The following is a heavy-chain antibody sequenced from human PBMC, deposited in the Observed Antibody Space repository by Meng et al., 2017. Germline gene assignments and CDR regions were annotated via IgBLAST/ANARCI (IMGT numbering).Heavy chain of an antibody. CDR1: GGSISSGGYY. Sequence: SETLSLTCTVSGGSISSGGYYWSWIRQHPGKGLEWIGSIYYSGSTYYNPSLKSRVTISVDTSKNQFSLKLSSVTAADTAVYYCARDPPAGTNYYYYGMDVWGQGTTVTVSS. D-gene: IGHD6-13*01. J-gene: IGHJ6*02. CDR3: ARDPPAGTNYYYYGMDV. V-gene: IGHV4-39*07. CDR2: IYYSGST.